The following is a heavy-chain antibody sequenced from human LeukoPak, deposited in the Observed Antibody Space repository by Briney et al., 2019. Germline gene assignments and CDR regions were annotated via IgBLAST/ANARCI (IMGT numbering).Heavy chain of an antibody. CDR1: GFTFSSYE. Sequence: GGSLRLSCAASGFTFSSYEMNWVRQAPGKGLEWVSYISSSGSTIYYADSVKGRFTISRDNAKNSLYLQMNSLKTEDTAMYYCTRHLPAYNWNSLYYYYYMDVWGKGTTVTVSS. V-gene: IGHV3-48*03. J-gene: IGHJ6*03. D-gene: IGHD1-7*01. CDR2: ISSSGSTI. CDR3: TRHLPAYNWNSLYYYYYMDV.